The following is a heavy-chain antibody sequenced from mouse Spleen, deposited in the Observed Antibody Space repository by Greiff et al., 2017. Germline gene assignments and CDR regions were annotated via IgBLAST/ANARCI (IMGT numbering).Heavy chain of an antibody. Sequence: VQLQQSGAELVKPGASVKLSCTASGFNIKDTYMHWVKQRPEQGLEWIGRIDPANGNTKYDPKFQGKATITADTSSNTAYLQLSSLTSEDTAVYYCARSLYRDDEFAYWGQGTLVTGSA. J-gene: IGHJ3*01. V-gene: IGHV14-3*02. CDR2: IDPANGNT. CDR3: ARSLYRDDEFAY. D-gene: IGHD2-14*01. CDR1: GFNIKDTY.